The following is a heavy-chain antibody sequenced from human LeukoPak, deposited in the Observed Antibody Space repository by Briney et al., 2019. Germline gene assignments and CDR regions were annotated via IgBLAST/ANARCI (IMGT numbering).Heavy chain of an antibody. CDR1: GGSITIYY. CDR3: ARGPTSRAASFNY. V-gene: IGHV4-4*07. J-gene: IGHJ4*02. D-gene: IGHD4-11*01. Sequence: PSETLSLACTVSGGSITIYYWSWGRQPAGKGVGWVGRIYTSGSSNYNPSLKSQITMSEDTSKNQFSLKLSQVSAAAAAVEYCARGPTSRAASFNYWGQGTLVTVSS. CDR2: IYTSGSS.